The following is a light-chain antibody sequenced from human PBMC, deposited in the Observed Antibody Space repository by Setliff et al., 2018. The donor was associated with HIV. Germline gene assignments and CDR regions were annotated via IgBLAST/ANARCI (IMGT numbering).Light chain of an antibody. CDR2: EVS. V-gene: IGLV2-18*02. CDR3: SSYTRRSTFV. CDR1: SSDIGHYNR. Sequence: QSALTQPPSVSGSPGQSVTIYCTGTSSDIGHYNRVSWYQQPPGTAPKLMIFEVSNRPSGVPDRFSGSKTGNTASLTISGLQDEDEADYYCSSYTRRSTFVFGTGT. J-gene: IGLJ1*01.